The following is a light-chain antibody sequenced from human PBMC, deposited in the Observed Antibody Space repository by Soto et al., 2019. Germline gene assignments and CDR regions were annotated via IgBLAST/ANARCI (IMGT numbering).Light chain of an antibody. Sequence: QSALTQPRSVSGSPGQSVTISCTGTNSDVGHYNYVSWYQQHPGKALKLIIFDVDKRPSGVPDRFSGSKSGNTASLTISGLQAEDEADYYCCSYAGSSWIFGGGTKVTVL. CDR3: CSYAGSSWI. V-gene: IGLV2-11*01. J-gene: IGLJ2*01. CDR2: DVD. CDR1: NSDVGHYNY.